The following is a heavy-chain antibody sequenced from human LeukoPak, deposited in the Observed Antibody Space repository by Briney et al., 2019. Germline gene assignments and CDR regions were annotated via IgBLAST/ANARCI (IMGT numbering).Heavy chain of an antibody. D-gene: IGHD6-19*01. CDR3: ARDPVAGRTPLIDY. Sequence: PSETLSLTCTVSGYSISSGYYWGWIRQPPGKGLEWIGSIYHSGSTYYNPSLKSRVTISVDTSKNQFSLKLSSVTAADTAVYYCARDPVAGRTPLIDYWGQGALVTVSS. CDR1: GYSISSGYY. V-gene: IGHV4-38-2*02. CDR2: IYHSGST. J-gene: IGHJ4*02.